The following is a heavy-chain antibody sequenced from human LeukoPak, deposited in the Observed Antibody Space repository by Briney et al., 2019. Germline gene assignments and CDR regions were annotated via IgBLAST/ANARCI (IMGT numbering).Heavy chain of an antibody. D-gene: IGHD6-13*01. CDR3: ARQGRAAAHKIDY. CDR1: GGSISSYY. Sequence: PSETLSLTCTVSGGSISSYYWSWIRQPPGKGLEWIGYIYYSGSTNYNPSLKSRVTISVDTSKNQFSLKLSSVTAADTAVYYCARQGRAAAHKIDYWGQGTLVTVSS. CDR2: IYYSGST. J-gene: IGHJ4*02. V-gene: IGHV4-59*01.